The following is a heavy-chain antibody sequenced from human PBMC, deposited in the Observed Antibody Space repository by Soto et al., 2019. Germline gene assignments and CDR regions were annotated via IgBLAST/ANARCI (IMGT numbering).Heavy chain of an antibody. Sequence: SETLSLTCTVSGGSISSYYWSWIRQPPGKGLEWIGYIYYSGSTNYNPSLKSRVTISVDTSKNQFSLKLSSVTAADTAVYYCARARAGDSLDYWGQGTLVTLSS. D-gene: IGHD2-21*01. V-gene: IGHV4-59*01. CDR2: IYYSGST. J-gene: IGHJ4*02. CDR3: ARARAGDSLDY. CDR1: GGSISSYY.